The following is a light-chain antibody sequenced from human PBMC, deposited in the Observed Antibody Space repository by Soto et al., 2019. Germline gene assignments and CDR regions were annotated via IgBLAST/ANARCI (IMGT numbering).Light chain of an antibody. V-gene: IGLV2-23*01. Sequence: QSVLTQPASVSGSPGQSITISCTGTSSHVGSYNLVSWYQQHPGKAPKLMIYEGSKRPSGVSNRFSGSKSGNTASLTISGLQAEDEADYYCCSYAGSVVFGGGTKLTVL. CDR3: CSYAGSVV. CDR2: EGS. J-gene: IGLJ2*01. CDR1: SSHVGSYNL.